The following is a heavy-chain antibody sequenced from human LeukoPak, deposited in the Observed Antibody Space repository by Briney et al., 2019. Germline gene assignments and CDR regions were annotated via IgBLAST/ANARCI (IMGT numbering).Heavy chain of an antibody. CDR2: IRCDGSNT. J-gene: IGHJ4*02. CDR1: GFTFSSYG. CDR3: AKYYRLWYGYSVYDAFYY. D-gene: IGHD5/OR15-5a*01. Sequence: GGSLRLSCAASGFTFSSYGMHWVRQAPGKGLEWVAFIRCDGSNTYYADSVKDRFTISRDNSKNTLYLQMNSLRAEDTAVYYCAKYYRLWYGYSVYDAFYYCGPGTLVTVSS. V-gene: IGHV3-30*02.